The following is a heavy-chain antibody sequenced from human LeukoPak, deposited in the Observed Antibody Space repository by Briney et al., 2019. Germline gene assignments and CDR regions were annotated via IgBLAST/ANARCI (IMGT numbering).Heavy chain of an antibody. V-gene: IGHV3-49*03. CDR1: GFTFGDYP. D-gene: IGHD1-20*01. CDR2: IRSKAYGGTT. Sequence: GGSLRLSCTASGFTFGDYPMSWFCQAPGKGLEFIAFIRSKAYGGTTEYAASVKGRFTISRDDSKSIASLQMNSLKTEDTAVYYCTRGKDNWNDVRGYYFDYWGQGTLVTVSS. CDR3: TRGKDNWNDVRGYYFDY. J-gene: IGHJ4*02.